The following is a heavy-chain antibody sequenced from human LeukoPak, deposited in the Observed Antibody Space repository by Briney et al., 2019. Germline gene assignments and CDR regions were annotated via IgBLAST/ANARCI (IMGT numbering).Heavy chain of an antibody. CDR2: ISGSGGST. J-gene: IGHJ4*02. D-gene: IGHD3-22*01. CDR1: GFTFSSYG. CDR3: ARGNDYYDSSSYYY. V-gene: IGHV3-23*01. Sequence: GGSLRLSCAASGFTFSSYGMSWVRQPPGKGLEWVAAISGSGGSTYYADSMKGRFTISRDNAKNSPYLLVNSLRAEDTAVYFGARGNDYYDSSSYYYWGQRALVTVSS.